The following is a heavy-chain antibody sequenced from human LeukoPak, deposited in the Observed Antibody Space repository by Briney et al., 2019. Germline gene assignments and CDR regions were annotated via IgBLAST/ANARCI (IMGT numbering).Heavy chain of an antibody. Sequence: ASVKVSCKASGYTFTSYDINWVRQATGQGLEWMGWMNPNSGNTGYAQRFQGRVTMTRNTSISTAYMELSSLRSEDTAVYYCARSYSSSWYSSFDIWGHGTMVTVSS. V-gene: IGHV1-8*01. D-gene: IGHD6-13*01. CDR3: ARSYSSSWYSSFDI. CDR1: GYTFTSYD. CDR2: MNPNSGNT. J-gene: IGHJ3*02.